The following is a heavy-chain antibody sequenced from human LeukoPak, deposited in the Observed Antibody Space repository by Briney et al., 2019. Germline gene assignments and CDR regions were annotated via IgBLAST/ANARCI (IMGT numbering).Heavy chain of an antibody. D-gene: IGHD3-22*01. CDR3: ATSITMIVGIFDY. V-gene: IGHV4-39*07. CDR2: IYYSGST. J-gene: IGHJ4*02. Sequence: SETLSLTCTVSGGSISSSSYYWGWIRQPPGKGLEWIGSIYYSGSTYYNPSLKSRVTISVDTSKNQFSLKLSSVTAADTAVYYCATSITMIVGIFDYWGQGTLVTVSS. CDR1: GGSISSSSYY.